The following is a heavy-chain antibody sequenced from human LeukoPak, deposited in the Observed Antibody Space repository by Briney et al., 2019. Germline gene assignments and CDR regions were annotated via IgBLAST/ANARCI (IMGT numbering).Heavy chain of an antibody. CDR3: ARDRGTMVRGSRWFDP. D-gene: IGHD3-10*01. J-gene: IGHJ5*02. CDR2: INAGNGDT. Sequence: ASVKVSCKASGYTFTSYAMHWVRQAPGQRREWMGWINAGNGDTKYSQKFQGRVTITRDTSASTAYMELSRLRSEDTAVYYCARDRGTMVRGSRWFDPWGQGTLVTVSS. CDR1: GYTFTSYA. V-gene: IGHV1-3*01.